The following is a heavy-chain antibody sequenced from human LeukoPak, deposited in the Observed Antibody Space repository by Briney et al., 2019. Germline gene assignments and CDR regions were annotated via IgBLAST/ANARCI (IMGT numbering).Heavy chain of an antibody. V-gene: IGHV5-51*01. Sequence: GESLKISCKGSGYSFTSYWIGCVRQMPGKGLEWMGFIYPGDSDTRYSPSFQGQVTISADDSINTAYLQWSSLQASDIAMYYCARQDASNAFDIWGQGTMVTVSS. CDR1: GYSFTSYW. D-gene: IGHD3-16*01. CDR2: IYPGDSDT. J-gene: IGHJ3*02. CDR3: ARQDASNAFDI.